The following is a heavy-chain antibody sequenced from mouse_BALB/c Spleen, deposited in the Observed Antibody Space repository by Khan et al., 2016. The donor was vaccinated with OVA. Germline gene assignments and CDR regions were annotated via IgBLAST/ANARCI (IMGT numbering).Heavy chain of an antibody. J-gene: IGHJ2*01. CDR1: GFPFSSYG. Sequence: EVELVESGGDLVKPGGSLKLSCAASGFPFSSYGMSWVRQTPDKRLEWVATISSSSSYTYYPDSVKGRFTISRDNAKNTLYLQMSSLKSEDTAMYYCAWLLTSYFDYWGQGTTVTVSS. CDR3: AWLLTSYFDY. CDR2: ISSSSSYT. D-gene: IGHD1-1*01. V-gene: IGHV5-6*01.